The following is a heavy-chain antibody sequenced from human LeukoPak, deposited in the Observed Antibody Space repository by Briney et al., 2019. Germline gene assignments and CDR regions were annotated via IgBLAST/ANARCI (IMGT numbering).Heavy chain of an antibody. CDR1: GGSNRNYY. CDR3: ARGRPGKSCAPLMDV. Sequence: SETLSLICTVSGGSNRNYYWSWIRQPPGKGLEWIGYMYYTGDTNYNPSLRGRVTISVDTSKNQFSVKLSSVTAADTAIYYCARGRPGKSCAPLMDVWGQGTTVTVSS. CDR2: MYYTGDT. J-gene: IGHJ6*02. V-gene: IGHV4-59*08. D-gene: IGHD1-1*01.